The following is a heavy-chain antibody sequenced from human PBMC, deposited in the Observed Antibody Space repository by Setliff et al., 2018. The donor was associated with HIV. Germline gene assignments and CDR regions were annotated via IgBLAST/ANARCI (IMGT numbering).Heavy chain of an antibody. V-gene: IGHV4-61*09. CDR3: AKRTFGSGRLDP. CDR2: IHTTGST. Sequence: SETLSLTCTVSGDSIDSPSYYWSWIRLPAGKGLEWIGQIHTTGSTNYNPSLKSRVTIPMDTSKNQFSLNLNSVTATDTAVYYCAKRTFGSGRLDPWGQGTLVTVSS. D-gene: IGHD3-16*01. J-gene: IGHJ5*02. CDR1: GDSIDSPSYY.